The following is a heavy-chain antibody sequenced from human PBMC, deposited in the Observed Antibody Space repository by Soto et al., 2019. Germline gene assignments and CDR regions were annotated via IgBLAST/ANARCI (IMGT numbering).Heavy chain of an antibody. D-gene: IGHD3-10*01. CDR1: GGTFSTHD. Sequence: QLVQSGAEVKKPGSSVRVSCRASGGTFSTHDINWVRQAPGQGLEWIGAITPTFQKANYAQKFQARVTITADRSTSIAYMEMNSLRSEDSALCYCSMEFRVRGVSVDYWGQGSLVTVSS. CDR3: SMEFRVRGVSVDY. V-gene: IGHV1-69*06. J-gene: IGHJ4*02. CDR2: ITPTFQKA.